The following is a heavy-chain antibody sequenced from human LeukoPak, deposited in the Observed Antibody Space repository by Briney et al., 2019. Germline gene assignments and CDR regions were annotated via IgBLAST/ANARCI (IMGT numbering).Heavy chain of an antibody. Sequence: PSETLSLTCTVSGGSISSSFCSWIRHPPGKGLEWIAYMHYSGSSNYNPSLKSRVGMSLDTPKNQFSLKLSSVTAADTAVYYCARMAAAGPFDHWGQGILVTVSS. CDR3: ARMAAAGPFDH. V-gene: IGHV4-59*08. J-gene: IGHJ4*02. CDR1: GGSISSSF. D-gene: IGHD6-13*01. CDR2: MHYSGSS.